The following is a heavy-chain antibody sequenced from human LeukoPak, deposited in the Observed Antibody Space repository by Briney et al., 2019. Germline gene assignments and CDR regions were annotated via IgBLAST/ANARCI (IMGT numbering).Heavy chain of an antibody. Sequence: PSETLSLTCSVSGGSLSSHYWSWIRQPPGKGLELIGHIHDTGSTFYNPSLRGRVTISLDTSNNQFSLKLTSMTAADTAVYYCARDQVTTTGYYYYYYMDVWGKGTTVTVSS. D-gene: IGHD4-17*01. CDR2: IHDTGST. CDR1: GGSLSSHY. CDR3: ARDQVTTTGYYYYYYMDV. V-gene: IGHV4-59*11. J-gene: IGHJ6*03.